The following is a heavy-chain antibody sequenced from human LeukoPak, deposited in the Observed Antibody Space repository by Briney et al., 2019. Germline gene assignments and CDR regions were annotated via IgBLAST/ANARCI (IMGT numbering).Heavy chain of an antibody. J-gene: IGHJ4*02. D-gene: IGHD6-19*01. V-gene: IGHV3-11*06. CDR1: GFTFRDYY. Sequence: GGSLRLSCAASGFTFRDYYMSWIRQAPGKGLEWVSYISSSSGYTNYADSVKGRFTIPRDNAKNSLYLQMNSLRADDTAVYYCARESESSGFDYWGQGTLVTVSS. CDR3: ARESESSGFDY. CDR2: ISSSSGYT.